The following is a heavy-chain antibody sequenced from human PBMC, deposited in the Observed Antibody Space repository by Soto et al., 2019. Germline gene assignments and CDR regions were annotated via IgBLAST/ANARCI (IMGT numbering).Heavy chain of an antibody. CDR2: ISPKSGGT. CDR3: ARGDSTDCSNGVCSFFYNHDMDV. D-gene: IGHD2-8*01. CDR1: GYTFTTYY. J-gene: IGHJ6*02. V-gene: IGHV1-2*04. Sequence: ASVKVSCKASGYTFTTYYIQWVRQAPGQGLEWMGVISPKSGGTSTAQKFQGWVTMTTDTSISTASMELTRLTSDDTAIYYCARGDSTDCSNGVCSFFYNHDMDVWGQGTTVTV.